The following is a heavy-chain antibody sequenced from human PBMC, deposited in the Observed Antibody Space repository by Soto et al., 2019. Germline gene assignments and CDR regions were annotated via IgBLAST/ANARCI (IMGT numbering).Heavy chain of an antibody. D-gene: IGHD6-13*01. CDR2: IYYRGST. V-gene: IGHV4-59*07. CDR1: GGSISGYY. J-gene: IGHJ6*02. Sequence: QVQLQESGPGLVKPSDTLSLTCTVSGGSISGYYWSWIRQPPGKGLEYIGYIYYRGSTNYNPALKNRVTMSVDTSRNQFSLKVNSVTAADTAVYYCARQQLLPFYYALDVWGQGTTVTVSS. CDR3: ARQQLLPFYYALDV.